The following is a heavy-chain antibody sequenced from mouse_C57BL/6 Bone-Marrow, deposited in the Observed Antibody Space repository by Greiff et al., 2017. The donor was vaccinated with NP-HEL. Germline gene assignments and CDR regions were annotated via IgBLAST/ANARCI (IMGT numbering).Heavy chain of an antibody. CDR2: IYPRSGNT. CDR1: GYTFTSYG. D-gene: IGHD1-1*01. Sequence: VQLQQSGAELARPGASVKLSCKASGYTFTSYGISWVKQRTGQGLEWIGEIYPRSGNTYYNEKFKGKATLTADKSSSTAYMELRSLTSEDSAVYFGARSDYYYYGSSPFDYWGQGTTLTVSS. J-gene: IGHJ2*01. V-gene: IGHV1-81*01. CDR3: ARSDYYYYGSSPFDY.